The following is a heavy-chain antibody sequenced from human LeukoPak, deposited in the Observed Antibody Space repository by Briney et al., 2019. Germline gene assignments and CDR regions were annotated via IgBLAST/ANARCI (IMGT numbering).Heavy chain of an antibody. CDR3: ARDGHATVAVNFDY. V-gene: IGHV3-48*04. D-gene: IGHD6-19*01. CDR1: GFTFSGYD. CDR2: ISSSSSSI. Sequence: GGSLRLSCAASGFTFSGYDMNWVRQAPGKGLEWVSYISSSSSSIYYADSVKGRFTISRDNAKNSLYLQMNSLRAEDTAVYYCARDGHATVAVNFDYWGQGTLVTVSS. J-gene: IGHJ4*02.